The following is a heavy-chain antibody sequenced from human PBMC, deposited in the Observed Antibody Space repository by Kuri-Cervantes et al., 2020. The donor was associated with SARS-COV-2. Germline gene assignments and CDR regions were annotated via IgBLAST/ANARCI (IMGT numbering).Heavy chain of an antibody. CDR2: ISYDESNK. V-gene: IGHV3-30*04. CDR1: GFTFRTYA. CDR3: ARDVEDLSGFRFDY. J-gene: IGHJ4*02. D-gene: IGHD3-22*01. Sequence: GESLKISCVASGFTFRTYAVHWVRQPPGKGLEWVAVISYDESNKYYADSVKGRFTISRDNAENSLYLQMNSLRAEDTAVYFCARDVEDLSGFRFDYWGQGTLVTVSS.